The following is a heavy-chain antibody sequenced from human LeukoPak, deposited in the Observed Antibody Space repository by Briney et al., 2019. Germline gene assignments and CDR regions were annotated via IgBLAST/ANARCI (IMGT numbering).Heavy chain of an antibody. CDR1: GFTFSSYW. V-gene: IGHV7-4-1*02. J-gene: IGHJ5*01. D-gene: IGHD3-16*02. CDR3: ARAYQRLGGLSFPDS. Sequence: PGGSLRLSCAASGFTFSSYWMNWVRQAPGQGLEWMGWINPNTGNPTYAQGFTGRFVFSLDTSVTTTYLQISGLEAEDTAVYYCARAYQRLGGLSFPDSWGQGTLVTVSS. CDR2: INPNTGNP.